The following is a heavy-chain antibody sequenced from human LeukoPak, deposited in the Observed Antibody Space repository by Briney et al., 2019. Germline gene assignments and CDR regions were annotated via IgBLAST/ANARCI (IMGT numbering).Heavy chain of an antibody. Sequence: GGSLRLSCAASGFTFSSYAMHWVRQAPGKGLEWVAVISYDGSNKYYADSVKGRFTISRDNSKNTLYLQMNSLRAEDTAVYYCARETMVTGYYYMDVWGKGTTVTVSS. D-gene: IGHD5-18*01. CDR1: GFTFSSYA. V-gene: IGHV3-30*04. CDR2: ISYDGSNK. J-gene: IGHJ6*03. CDR3: ARETMVTGYYYMDV.